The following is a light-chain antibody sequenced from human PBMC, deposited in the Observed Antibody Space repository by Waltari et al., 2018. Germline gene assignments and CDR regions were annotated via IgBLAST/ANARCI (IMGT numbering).Light chain of an antibody. Sequence: EIVMTQSPATLSMSPGERANLSCRASQSISSKFAWYQHKPGQAPRLLIYGASTRATGIPARFSGSGSGTEFTLTISSLQSEDLADYYCHQYSNWPLTFGGGTKVEIK. CDR2: GAS. V-gene: IGKV3-15*01. J-gene: IGKJ4*01. CDR3: HQYSNWPLT. CDR1: QSISSK.